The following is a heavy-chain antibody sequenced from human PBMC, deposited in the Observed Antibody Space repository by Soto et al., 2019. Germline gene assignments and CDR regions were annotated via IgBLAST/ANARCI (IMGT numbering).Heavy chain of an antibody. V-gene: IGHV3-33*01. CDR2: IWYDGSNK. J-gene: IGHJ4*02. CDR3: ARGDPADLLSSPFDY. Sequence: QVQLVESGGGVVQPGRSLRLSCAASGFTFSSYGMHWVRQAPGKGLEWVAVIWYDGSNKYYADSVKGRFTISRDNSKNTLYLQMNRLRAEDTAVYYCARGDPADLLSSPFDYWGQGTLVTVSS. CDR1: GFTFSSYG. D-gene: IGHD2-15*01.